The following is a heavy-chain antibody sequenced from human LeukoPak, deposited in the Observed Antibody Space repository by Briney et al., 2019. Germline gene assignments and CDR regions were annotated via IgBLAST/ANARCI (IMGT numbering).Heavy chain of an antibody. CDR2: IYYSGST. Sequence: SETLSLTCTVPGGSISSSSYYWGWIRQPPGKGLEWIGSIYYSGSTYYNPSLKSRVTISVDTSKNQFSLKLSSVTAADTAVYYCARTLRYSYGPRGVYFDYWGQGTLVTVSS. V-gene: IGHV4-39*01. CDR1: GGSISSSSYY. D-gene: IGHD5-18*01. J-gene: IGHJ4*02. CDR3: ARTLRYSYGPRGVYFDY.